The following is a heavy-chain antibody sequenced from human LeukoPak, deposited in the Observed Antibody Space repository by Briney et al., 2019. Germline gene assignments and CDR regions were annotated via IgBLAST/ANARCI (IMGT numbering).Heavy chain of an antibody. Sequence: GGSLRLSCAASGFTFSSYAMHWVRQAPGKGLEWVAVISYDGSNKYYADSVKGRFTISRDNSKNTLYLQMNSLRAEDTAVYYCARPGPDYDFWSGYSGFDWFDPWGQGTLVTVSS. J-gene: IGHJ5*02. V-gene: IGHV3-30-3*01. CDR3: ARPGPDYDFWSGYSGFDWFDP. D-gene: IGHD3-3*01. CDR2: ISYDGSNK. CDR1: GFTFSSYA.